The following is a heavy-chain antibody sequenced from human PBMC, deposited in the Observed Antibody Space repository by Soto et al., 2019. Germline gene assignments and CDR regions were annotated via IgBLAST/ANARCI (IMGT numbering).Heavy chain of an antibody. CDR2: INPNSGGT. D-gene: IGHD2-21*02. Sequence: ASVKGSCKASGYSFTGYYMHWVRQAPGQGLEWMEWINPNSGGTNYAQNFQGWVTMTRDTSISTAYMELSRMRSDDTAVYYCERAQFRSALVTAIPAFVYWGQATRATVPS. CDR3: ERAQFRSALVTAIPAFVY. CDR1: GYSFTGYY. J-gene: IGHJ4*02. V-gene: IGHV1-2*04.